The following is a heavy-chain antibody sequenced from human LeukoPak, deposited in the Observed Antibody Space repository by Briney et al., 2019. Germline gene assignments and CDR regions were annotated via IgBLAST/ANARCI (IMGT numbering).Heavy chain of an antibody. D-gene: IGHD3-22*01. V-gene: IGHV1-46*02. J-gene: IGHJ4*02. CDR1: DHAFNNFY. CDR3: ARVGGSYYDSSGYWD. CDR2: IHPSGGDA. Sequence: GAAVKVSCKASDHAFNNFYVHWVRQAPGQGLQWMAVIHPSGGDATSAQEFQGRVTLTRDMSTSTVYMEMSSLRSEDTAVYYCARVGGSYYDSSGYWDWGQGTLVTVSS.